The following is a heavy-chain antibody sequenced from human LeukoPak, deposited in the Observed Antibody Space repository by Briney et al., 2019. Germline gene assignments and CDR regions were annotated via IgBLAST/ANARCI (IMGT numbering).Heavy chain of an antibody. CDR2: SYWNDDQ. J-gene: IGHJ4*02. V-gene: IGHV2-5*01. D-gene: IGHD2-2*03. CDR1: GFSLSTSGVG. CDR3: AHNGLDH. Sequence: SGPTLVKPTQTLTLTCTFSGFSLSTSGVGVAWIRQSPRQALEWLAASYWNDDQRYSPSLKGRLTITKDTSKNQVVLTMTNMDPAGAATEHCAHNGLDHWGQGAQVTVSS.